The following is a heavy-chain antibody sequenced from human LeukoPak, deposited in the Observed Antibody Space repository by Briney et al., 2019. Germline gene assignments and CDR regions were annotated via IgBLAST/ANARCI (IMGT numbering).Heavy chain of an antibody. D-gene: IGHD4-17*01. Sequence: GGSLRLSCAASGFTLSSYAMRWVRQAPGKGLEWVPAISDSGNSTYYADSVKGRFTISRDNSKNTLYLQMNSLGAEDTAVYYCATSTLILRLIFDYWGQGTLVTVSS. CDR3: ATSTLILRLIFDY. V-gene: IGHV3-23*01. CDR1: GFTLSSYA. J-gene: IGHJ4*02. CDR2: ISDSGNST.